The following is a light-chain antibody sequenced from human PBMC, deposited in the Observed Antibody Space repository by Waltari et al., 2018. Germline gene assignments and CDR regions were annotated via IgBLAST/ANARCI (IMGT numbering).Light chain of an antibody. V-gene: IGLV1-40*01. J-gene: IGLJ2*01. CDR1: GPNPGAGYD. CDR3: QSYDTSLSVV. Sequence: QSVLTQPPSVSGAPGQRVSIPCTGNGPNPGAGYDVHWYQQHPGKAPKLLIYGTSTRPPGVPDRFFGSQSGTSASLAITALQAEDEAEYYCQSYDTSLSVVFGGGTKLTVL. CDR2: GTS.